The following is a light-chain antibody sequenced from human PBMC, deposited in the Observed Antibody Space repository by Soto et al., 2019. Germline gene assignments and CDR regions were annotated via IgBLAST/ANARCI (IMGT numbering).Light chain of an antibody. CDR1: QSISTF. CDR3: QQIYSSPWS. J-gene: IGKJ1*01. CDR2: AAS. Sequence: DIQMTQSPASLSASVGDRVTVTCRASQSISTFLNWYQQKPGKAPNLLIYAASSLHSGVPSRFSGSGSGTEFTLTISSLQPEEFATYFCQQIYSSPWSFGRGTKVEIK. V-gene: IGKV1-39*01.